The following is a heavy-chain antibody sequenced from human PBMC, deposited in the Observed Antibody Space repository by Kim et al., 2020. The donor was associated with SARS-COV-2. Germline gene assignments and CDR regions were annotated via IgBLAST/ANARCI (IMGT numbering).Heavy chain of an antibody. Sequence: VSVQSRITINPDTSKNPFSLQLNSVTPEETAVYYCARDLSSSWYVFDYWGQGTLVTVSS. CDR3: ARDLSSSWYVFDY. J-gene: IGHJ4*02. V-gene: IGHV6-1*01. D-gene: IGHD6-13*01.